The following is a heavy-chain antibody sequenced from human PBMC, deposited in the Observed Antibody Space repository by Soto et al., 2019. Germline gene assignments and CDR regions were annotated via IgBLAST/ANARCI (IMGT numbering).Heavy chain of an antibody. V-gene: IGHV3-72*01. D-gene: IGHD1-26*01. Sequence: EVQLVESGGGLVQPGGSLRLSCAASGFTFSAHYMEWVRQAPGKGLEWVGRIKNKANSYTTEYAASVEGRFTISREDSQNSLYLQMNSLKTEDTAVYYCARVSLVGPSGVLYFDYWGQGSQVAVSS. CDR3: ARVSLVGPSGVLYFDY. CDR2: IKNKANSYTT. CDR1: GFTFSAHY. J-gene: IGHJ4*02.